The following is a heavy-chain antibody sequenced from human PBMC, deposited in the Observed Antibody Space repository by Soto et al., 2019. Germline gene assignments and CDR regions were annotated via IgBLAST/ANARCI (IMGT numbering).Heavy chain of an antibody. V-gene: IGHV3-30-3*01. CDR3: ARGTVVTQEWFDP. J-gene: IGHJ5*02. Sequence: GGSLRLSCAASGFTFSSYAMHWVRQAPGKGLEWVAVISYDGSNKYYADSVKGRFTISRDNSKNTLYLQMNSLGAEDTAVYYCARGTVVTQEWFDPWGQGTLVTVSS. CDR1: GFTFSSYA. CDR2: ISYDGSNK. D-gene: IGHD2-21*02.